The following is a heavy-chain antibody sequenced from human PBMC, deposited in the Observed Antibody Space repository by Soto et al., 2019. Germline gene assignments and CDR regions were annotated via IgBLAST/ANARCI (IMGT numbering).Heavy chain of an antibody. CDR3: ARGINYYDSGDDAFDI. Sequence: QVQLVQSGAEVKKPGASVKVSCKASGYTFTSYDINWVRQATGQGLEWMGWMNPNSGNTGYAQKFQGRVTMTRKPSISTAYMELSSLRSEDTAVYYCARGINYYDSGDDAFDIWGQGTMVTVSS. V-gene: IGHV1-8*01. J-gene: IGHJ3*02. D-gene: IGHD3-10*01. CDR2: MNPNSGNT. CDR1: GYTFTSYD.